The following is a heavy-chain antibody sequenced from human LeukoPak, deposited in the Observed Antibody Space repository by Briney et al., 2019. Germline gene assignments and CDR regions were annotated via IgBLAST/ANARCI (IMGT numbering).Heavy chain of an antibody. V-gene: IGHV3-15*01. J-gene: IGHJ4*01. CDR1: GFNNVW. D-gene: IGHD1-26*01. CDR2: IKSRTEDGTT. Sequence: GGSLRLSCAASGFNNVWMSWVRQAPGKELEWVGRIKSRTEDGTTDYAAPVKGRFTISRDDSKNTLYLQMNGLKTEDTAVYYCTSEDQGGLAYCGQGSPLTVSS. CDR3: TSEDQGGLAY.